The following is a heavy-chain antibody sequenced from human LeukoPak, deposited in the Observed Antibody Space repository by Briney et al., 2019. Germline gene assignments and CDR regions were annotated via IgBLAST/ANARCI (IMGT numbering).Heavy chain of an antibody. CDR1: GGSFSGYY. Sequence: KPSETLSLTCAVYGGSFSGYYWSWIRQPPGKGLEWIGEINHSGSTNYNPSLKSRVTISVDTSKNQFSLKLSSVTAADTAVYYCARDVGAVAGGGNDAFDIWGQGTMVTVSS. D-gene: IGHD6-19*01. CDR2: INHSGST. V-gene: IGHV4-34*01. CDR3: ARDVGAVAGGGNDAFDI. J-gene: IGHJ3*02.